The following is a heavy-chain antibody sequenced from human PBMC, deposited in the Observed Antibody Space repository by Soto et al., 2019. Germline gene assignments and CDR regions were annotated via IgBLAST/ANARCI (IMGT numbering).Heavy chain of an antibody. CDR3: AKLDGGGY. CDR2: IYHDGNT. V-gene: IGHV4-4*02. CDR1: GGSISSSNW. D-gene: IGHD1-1*01. J-gene: IGHJ4*02. Sequence: QVQLQESGPGLVTPSGTLSLTCAVSGGSISSSNWRSWVRQPPGKGLEWIGEIYHDGNTHYNPSLKSRVTISVDKSKNHFALIVTSLTAADTAVYYCAKLDGGGYWGQGTLVTVSS.